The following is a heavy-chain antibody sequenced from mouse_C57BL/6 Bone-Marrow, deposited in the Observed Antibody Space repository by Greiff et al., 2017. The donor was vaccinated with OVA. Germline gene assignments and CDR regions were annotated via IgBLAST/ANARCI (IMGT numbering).Heavy chain of an antibody. J-gene: IGHJ2*01. CDR2: IDPSDSYT. CDR1: GYTFTSYW. D-gene: IGHD2-4*01. V-gene: IGHV1-69*01. Sequence: VQLQQPGAELVMPGASVKLSCKASGYTFTSYWMHWVKQRPGQGLEWIGEIDPSDSYTNYNQKFKGKSTLTADKSSSTAYMQLSSLTSEDSAVYYCARDDYDRRDYFDYWGQGTTLTVSS. CDR3: ARDDYDRRDYFDY.